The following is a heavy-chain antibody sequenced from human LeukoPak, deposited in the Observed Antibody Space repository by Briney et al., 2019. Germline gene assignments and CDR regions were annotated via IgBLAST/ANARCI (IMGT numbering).Heavy chain of an antibody. CDR1: GFTFSSYS. J-gene: IGHJ4*02. D-gene: IGHD3-16*01. CDR2: ISSSSSTI. V-gene: IGHV3-48*04. Sequence: GGSLRLSCAASGFTFSSYSMNWVRQAPGKGLEGVSYISSSSSTIYYADSVKGRFTISRDNAKNSLYLQMNSLRAEDTAVYYSARDPDYGWGKYFDYWGQGTLVTVSS. CDR3: ARDPDYGWGKYFDY.